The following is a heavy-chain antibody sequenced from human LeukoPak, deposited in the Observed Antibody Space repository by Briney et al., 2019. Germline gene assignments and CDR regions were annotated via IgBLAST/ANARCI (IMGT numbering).Heavy chain of an antibody. CDR3: ARGGGLDV. D-gene: IGHD3-16*01. CDR2: ISTSGGLSSI. CDR1: GFIFSSFS. Sequence: MAGGSLRLSCAASGFIFSSFSVNWVRQAPGKGLEWVSSISTSGGLSSIYYADSVKGRFTISRDNAKNSLYLQMSNWRAEDTAVYFCARGGGLDVWGQGATVTVSS. V-gene: IGHV3-21*04. J-gene: IGHJ6*02.